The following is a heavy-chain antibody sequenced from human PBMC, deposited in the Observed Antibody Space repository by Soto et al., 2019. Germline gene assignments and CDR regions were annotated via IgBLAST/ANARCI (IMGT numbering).Heavy chain of an antibody. D-gene: IGHD3-10*01. J-gene: IGHJ3*02. Sequence: SEALSLTCTVSGGSISSYYWSWIRQPPGKGLEWIGDIYYSGSTNYNPSLRSRVTISVDTSKNQFSPKLSSVTAADTAVYYCARRYGSFFDIWGQGTIVTVSS. CDR1: GGSISSYY. V-gene: IGHV4-59*08. CDR2: IYYSGST. CDR3: ARRYGSFFDI.